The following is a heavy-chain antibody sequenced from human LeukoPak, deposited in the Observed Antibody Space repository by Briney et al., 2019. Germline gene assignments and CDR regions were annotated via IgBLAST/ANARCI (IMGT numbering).Heavy chain of an antibody. Sequence: SETLSLTCNVSGASVSSGSYYWSWIRQPPGKGLEWIGYIYYSGSTNYNPSLKSRVTISVDTSKNQFSLKLSSVTAADTAVYYCARGLGELPDYWGQGTLVTVSS. CDR3: ARGLGELPDY. J-gene: IGHJ4*02. D-gene: IGHD1-26*01. V-gene: IGHV4-61*01. CDR1: GASVSSGSYY. CDR2: IYYSGST.